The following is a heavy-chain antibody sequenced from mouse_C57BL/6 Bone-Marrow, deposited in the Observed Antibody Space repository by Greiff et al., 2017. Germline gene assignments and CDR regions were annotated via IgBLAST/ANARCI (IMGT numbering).Heavy chain of an antibody. V-gene: IGHV1-81*01. D-gene: IGHD1-1*01. CDR3: GRNGLDY. CDR2: IYPRSGNT. CDR1: GYTFTSYG. J-gene: IGHJ2*01. Sequence: QVQLQQSGAELARPGASVKLSCKASGYTFTSYGISWVKQRPGQGLEWIGEIYPRSGNTYYNEKFKGKATLTADKSSSTAYMELRSLTAEDSAVYGCGRNGLDYWGQGTTVTVSS.